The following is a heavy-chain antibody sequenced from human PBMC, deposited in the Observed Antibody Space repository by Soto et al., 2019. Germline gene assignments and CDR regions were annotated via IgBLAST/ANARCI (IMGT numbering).Heavy chain of an antibody. D-gene: IGHD5-12*01. CDR1: VYSFTSYW. CDR3: ASPSGYSCYDSHYYYGMDL. Sequence: GESLKISCKGSVYSFTSYWIGWVRQMPGKDLEWMGIIYPVDSDTTYSPSFQGQVTISADKSISTSYLQWSSLKASDTAMYYCASPSGYSCYDSHYYYGMDLCGQGXTVTVYS. CDR2: IYPVDSDT. J-gene: IGHJ6*02. V-gene: IGHV5-51*01.